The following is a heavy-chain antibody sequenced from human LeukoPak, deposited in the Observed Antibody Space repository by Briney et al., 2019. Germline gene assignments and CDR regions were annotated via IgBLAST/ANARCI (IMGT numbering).Heavy chain of an antibody. CDR3: ARRAAAGTALDY. J-gene: IGHJ4*02. V-gene: IGHV1-8*03. CDR1: GYTFTRYD. CDR2: MNPNSGNT. D-gene: IGHD6-13*01. Sequence: ASMTVSCQASGYTFTRYDIHWVRQATGQGLAWMGWMNPNSGNTGYPQKFQGRVTITRNTSINTAYMELSSLRSEDTAVYYCARRAAAGTALDYWGQGTLVTVSS.